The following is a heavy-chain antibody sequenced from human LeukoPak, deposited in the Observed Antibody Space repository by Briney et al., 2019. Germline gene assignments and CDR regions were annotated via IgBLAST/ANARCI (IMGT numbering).Heavy chain of an antibody. V-gene: IGHV3-7*01. CDR1: GFTFTNFW. J-gene: IGHJ4*02. CDR2: IAQDGREE. Sequence: GGSLRLSCAASGFTFTNFWMSWVRQAPGKGLEWVANIAQDGREEYYLDSVKGRFTISRDNAKNSLDLQMNSLRAEDTAVYFCARRDYYFDYWGQGILVTVSS. CDR3: ARRDYYFDY.